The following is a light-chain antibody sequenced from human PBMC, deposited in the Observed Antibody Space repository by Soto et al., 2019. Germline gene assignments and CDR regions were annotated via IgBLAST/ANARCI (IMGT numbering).Light chain of an antibody. Sequence: ETVMTQSPATLSVSPGERATLSCRASQSVSSNLAWYQQKPGQAPRLLIHDSSDRATGIPARFSGSGSGTDFTLTISSLEPEDVAVYYCQQRSNWPLTFGGGTRVEI. V-gene: IGKV3-11*01. CDR3: QQRSNWPLT. CDR2: DSS. J-gene: IGKJ4*01. CDR1: QSVSSN.